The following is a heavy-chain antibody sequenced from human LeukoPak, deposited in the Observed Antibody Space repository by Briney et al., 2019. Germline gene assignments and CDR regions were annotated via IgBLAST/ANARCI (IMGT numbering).Heavy chain of an antibody. D-gene: IGHD3-10*01. Sequence: GGSLRLSCAASGFTFSSYWMSWVRRAPGKGLEWVSVIYSGGSTYYADSVKGRFTISRDNSKNTLYLQMNSLRAEDTAVYYCARALGYYYGSGSYDAFDIWGQGTMVTVSS. J-gene: IGHJ3*02. CDR2: IYSGGST. V-gene: IGHV3-53*01. CDR1: GFTFSSYW. CDR3: ARALGYYYGSGSYDAFDI.